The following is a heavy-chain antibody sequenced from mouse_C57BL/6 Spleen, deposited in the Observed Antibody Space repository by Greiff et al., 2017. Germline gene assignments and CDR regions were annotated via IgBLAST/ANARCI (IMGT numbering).Heavy chain of an antibody. CDR1: GFNIKDYY. CDR2: IYPEDGET. J-gene: IGHJ2*01. CDR3: SRSTTTVVATGYCDY. D-gene: IGHD1-1*01. V-gene: IGHV14-2*01. Sequence: VQLKESGAELVKPGASVKLSCTASGFNIKDYYMHWVKQRTEQCLEWIGRIYPEDGETKYAPKFQGQATITADTAANTAYLQRSSLTSEDTAVYYGSRSTTTVVATGYCDYWGQGTTLTVSS.